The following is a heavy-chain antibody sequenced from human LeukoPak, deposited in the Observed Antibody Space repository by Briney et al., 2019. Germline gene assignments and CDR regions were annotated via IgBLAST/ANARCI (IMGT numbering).Heavy chain of an antibody. J-gene: IGHJ6*03. CDR1: GFTFSSYN. Sequence: GGSLRLSCAASGFTFSSYNMNWVRQAPGKGLEWVSSITSSSTYIYYADSVKGRFTISRDNARNSLYLQMNSLRAEDTAVYYCARDPYSGSYGNDYYYYVDVWGKGTTVTISS. D-gene: IGHD1-26*01. V-gene: IGHV3-21*01. CDR2: ITSSSTYI. CDR3: ARDPYSGSYGNDYYYYVDV.